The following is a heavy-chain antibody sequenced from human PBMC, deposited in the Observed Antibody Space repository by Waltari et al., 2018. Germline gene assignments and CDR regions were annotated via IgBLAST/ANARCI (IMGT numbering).Heavy chain of an antibody. D-gene: IGHD2-8*02. Sequence: QVQLQQWGAGLLQPSETLSLSCAVYGGSFSGYYWGWIRQPPGKGLEWIGEINHAGKTNYRPSLRGRVTLFVDTSKSQFSLKVHSVTAADTAVYYCARLEDCTGPGGNCYSGDSFAMDVWGQGTTVTVSS. CDR1: GGSFSGYY. V-gene: IGHV4-34*02. J-gene: IGHJ6*02. CDR2: INHAGKT. CDR3: ARLEDCTGPGGNCYSGDSFAMDV.